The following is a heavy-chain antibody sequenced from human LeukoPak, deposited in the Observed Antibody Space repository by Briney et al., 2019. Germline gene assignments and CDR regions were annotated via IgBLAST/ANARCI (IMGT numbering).Heavy chain of an antibody. Sequence: GGSLRLSCAASGFTFSSYDMHWVRQAPGKGLEWVAVISYDGSNKYYADSVKGRFTISRDNSKNTLYLQMNSLRAEDTAVYYCARGGIAVAGTSPGLDYWGQGTLVTVSS. D-gene: IGHD6-19*01. V-gene: IGHV3-30*04. CDR3: ARGGIAVAGTSPGLDY. CDR1: GFTFSSYD. J-gene: IGHJ4*02. CDR2: ISYDGSNK.